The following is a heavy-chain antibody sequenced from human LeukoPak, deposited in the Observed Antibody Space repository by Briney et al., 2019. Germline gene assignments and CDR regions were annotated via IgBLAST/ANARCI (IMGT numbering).Heavy chain of an antibody. Sequence: GGSLRLSCAASGFTFSSYSMNWVRQAPGKGLEWVSYISSSSSTIYYADSVKGRFTISRDNAKNSLYLQMNSLRAEDTAVYYCARRAAYSSSWWTYFDYWGQGTLVTVSS. CDR3: ARRAAYSSSWWTYFDY. CDR2: ISSSSSTI. CDR1: GFTFSSYS. V-gene: IGHV3-48*04. D-gene: IGHD6-13*01. J-gene: IGHJ4*02.